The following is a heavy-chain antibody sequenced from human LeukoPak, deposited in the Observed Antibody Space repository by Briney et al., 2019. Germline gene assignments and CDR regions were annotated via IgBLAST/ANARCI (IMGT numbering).Heavy chain of an antibody. V-gene: IGHV3-48*02. CDR3: ARDPQRGDSGFDL. CDR1: GFTFSSYS. Sequence: TGGSLRLSCAASGFTFSSYSMNWVRQAPGKGLEWISYISSSSSVTYYADSVKGRFAISRDNAKNSLYLQMNSLRHEDTAVYYCARDPQRGDSGFDLWGRGTLVTVSS. D-gene: IGHD3-16*01. CDR2: ISSSSSVT. J-gene: IGHJ4*02.